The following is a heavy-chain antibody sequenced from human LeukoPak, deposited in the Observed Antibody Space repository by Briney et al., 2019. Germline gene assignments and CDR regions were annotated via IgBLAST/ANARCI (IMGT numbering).Heavy chain of an antibody. CDR3: ARDLSHGLDYYYYMDV. CDR1: GYSFTDYY. Sequence: ASVKVSCKAAGYSFTDYYMHWARQAPGQGLEWMGWMNPYSGGTNFAQKFQGRVSMTRDTSISTAYMELSSLSSDDTAVYYCARDLSHGLDYYYYMDVWGKGTTVTVSS. V-gene: IGHV1-2*02. J-gene: IGHJ6*03. CDR2: MNPYSGGT. D-gene: IGHD2/OR15-2a*01.